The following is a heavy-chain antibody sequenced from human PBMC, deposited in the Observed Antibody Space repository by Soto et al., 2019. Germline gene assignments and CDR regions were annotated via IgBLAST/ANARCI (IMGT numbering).Heavy chain of an antibody. J-gene: IGHJ4*02. Sequence: SETLSLTCTVSGGSVSRGSYFWSWIRQPAGKGLEWIGRIYASGSTNYNPSLKSRVTMSVDTSKNQFSLKLSSVTAADTAVYYCARDVVYSSDYYYRDYWGQGTLVTVSS. CDR1: GGSVSRGSYF. CDR3: ARDVVYSSDYYYRDY. D-gene: IGHD3-22*01. CDR2: IYASGST. V-gene: IGHV4-61*02.